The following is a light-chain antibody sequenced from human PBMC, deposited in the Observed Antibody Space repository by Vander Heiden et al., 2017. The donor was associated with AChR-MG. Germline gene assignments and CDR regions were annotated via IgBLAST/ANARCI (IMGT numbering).Light chain of an antibody. CDR3: QSYDSSNPVV. CDR1: SGSIASNY. J-gene: IGLJ2*01. V-gene: IGLV6-57*04. Sequence: NFMLTQPHSVSASPGKTVTISCTRSSGSIASNYVQWYQQRPGSAPTTVIYEDNQRPSGVPDRFSDSIDSSSNSASLTISGLKTEDEADYYCQSYDSSNPVVFGGGTKLTVL. CDR2: EDN.